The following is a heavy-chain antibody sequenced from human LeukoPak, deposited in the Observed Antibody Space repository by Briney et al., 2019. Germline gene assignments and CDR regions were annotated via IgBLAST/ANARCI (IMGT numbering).Heavy chain of an antibody. V-gene: IGHV1-69*05. D-gene: IGHD2-15*01. Sequence: SVKVSCKASGGTFSSYAISWVRQAPGQGLEWMGRIIPIFGTANYAQKFQGRVTITTDESTSTAYMELSSPRSEDTAVYYCARDDCSGGSCYGIGYWGQGTLVTVSS. CDR2: IIPIFGTA. CDR1: GGTFSSYA. J-gene: IGHJ4*02. CDR3: ARDDCSGGSCYGIGY.